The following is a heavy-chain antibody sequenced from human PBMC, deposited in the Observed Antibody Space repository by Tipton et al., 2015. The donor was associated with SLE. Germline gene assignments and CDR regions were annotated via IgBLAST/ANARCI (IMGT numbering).Heavy chain of an antibody. CDR1: GGSISSGSYY. V-gene: IGHV4-61*09. J-gene: IGHJ3*02. Sequence: TLSLTCTVSGGSISSGSYYWSWIRQPAGKGLEWIGHIYTSGNTNYNPSLKSRVTISVDTSKNQFSLKLSSVTAADTAVYYCARLRGVSAFDIWGQGTMVIVSS. D-gene: IGHD4-17*01. CDR2: IYTSGNT. CDR3: ARLRGVSAFDI.